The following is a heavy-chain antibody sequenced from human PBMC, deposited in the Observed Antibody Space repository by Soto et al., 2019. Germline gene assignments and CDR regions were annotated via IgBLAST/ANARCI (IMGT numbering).Heavy chain of an antibody. CDR2: IIPIFGTA. V-gene: IGHV1-69*13. J-gene: IGHJ6*02. CDR1: GGTFSSYA. Sequence: SVKVSCKASGGTFSSYAISWVRQAPGQGLEWMGGIIPIFGTANYAQKFQGRVTITADESTSTAYMELSSPRSEDTAVYYCASLDHCSSTSCYPSGYGMDVWGQGTTVTVSS. D-gene: IGHD2-2*01. CDR3: ASLDHCSSTSCYPSGYGMDV.